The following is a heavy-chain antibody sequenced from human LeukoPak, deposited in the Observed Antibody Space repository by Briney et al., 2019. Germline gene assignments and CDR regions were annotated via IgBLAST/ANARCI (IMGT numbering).Heavy chain of an antibody. Sequence: GGSLRLSCAASGFTFSSYWMSWVRQAPGKGLEWVANIKQDGSEKYYVDSVKGRFTISRDNAKNSLYLQMNSLRAEDTAVYYCAGDFLRYFDRSISFDYWGQGTLVTVSS. CDR1: GFTFSSYW. V-gene: IGHV3-7*03. CDR2: IKQDGSEK. D-gene: IGHD3-9*01. CDR3: AGDFLRYFDRSISFDY. J-gene: IGHJ4*02.